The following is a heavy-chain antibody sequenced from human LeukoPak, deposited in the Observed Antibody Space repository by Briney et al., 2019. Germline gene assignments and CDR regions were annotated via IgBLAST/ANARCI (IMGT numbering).Heavy chain of an antibody. D-gene: IGHD3-16*01. V-gene: IGHV3-21*01. J-gene: IGHJ4*02. CDR2: ISRTSEYI. CDR1: GFTFSSYS. Sequence: GGSLRLSCAASGFTFSSYSMNWVRQAPGKGLEWVSSISRTSEYIHYADSVRGRFAISRDNAKNSVYLQMNSLRAEDTAVYFCAGGGDFDYWGQGILVTVSA. CDR3: AGGGDFDY.